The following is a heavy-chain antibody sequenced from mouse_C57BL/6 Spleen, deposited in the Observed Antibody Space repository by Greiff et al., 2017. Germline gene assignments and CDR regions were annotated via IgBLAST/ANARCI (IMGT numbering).Heavy chain of an antibody. CDR2: INPNYVTT. D-gene: IGHD1-1*01. V-gene: IGHV1-39*01. J-gene: IGHJ1*03. Sequence: EVQLQQSGPELVKPGASVKISCKASGYSFTDYNMNWVKQSNGKSLEWIGVINPNYVTTSYNQKFKGKATLTVDQSSSTAYMQLNSLTSEDSAVYYCANYYGSSYRYFDVWGTGTTVTVSS. CDR1: GYSFTDYN. CDR3: ANYYGSSYRYFDV.